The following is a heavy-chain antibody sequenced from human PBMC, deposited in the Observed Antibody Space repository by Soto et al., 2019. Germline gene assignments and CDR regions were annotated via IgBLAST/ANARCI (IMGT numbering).Heavy chain of an antibody. V-gene: IGHV5-51*01. D-gene: IGHD5-12*01. Sequence: GESLKISCKGSGYTFSTYWIAWVRQMPGKGLEWMGIIYPGDSDTRYSPSFQGQVTISADKSISTTYLQWSSLKASDTAMYYCARRGYAYGEFDYWGQGTLVTVS. CDR1: GYTFSTYW. CDR2: IYPGDSDT. CDR3: ARRGYAYGEFDY. J-gene: IGHJ4*02.